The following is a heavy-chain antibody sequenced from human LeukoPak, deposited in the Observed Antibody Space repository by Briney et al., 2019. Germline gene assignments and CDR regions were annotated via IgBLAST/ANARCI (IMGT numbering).Heavy chain of an antibody. CDR2: ISSNGGTT. Sequence: GGSLRLSCAASGFTFSNYAMQWVRQAPGKGLEYVSVISSNGGTTYYADSVKDRFTISRDNSKNTLYLQMGSLRADDMAVYYCARRYSNGYLDYWGQGPLITVSS. CDR3: ARRYSNGYLDY. V-gene: IGHV3-64*02. J-gene: IGHJ4*02. CDR1: GFTFSNYA. D-gene: IGHD4-11*01.